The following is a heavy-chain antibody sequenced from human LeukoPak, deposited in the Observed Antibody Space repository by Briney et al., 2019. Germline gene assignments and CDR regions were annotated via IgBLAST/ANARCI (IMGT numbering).Heavy chain of an antibody. CDR3: ARDSGGYYYGYYFDY. CDR2: VLYDGSNK. J-gene: IGHJ4*02. Sequence: PGGSLRLSCAASGFTFSGYGMHWVRQAPGKGLERVAVVLYDGSNKYYADSVKGRFTISRDNSKNTLYLQMNSLRAEDTAVYYCARDSGGYYYGYYFDYWGQGTLVTVSS. D-gene: IGHD3-22*01. CDR1: GFTFSGYG. V-gene: IGHV3-30*03.